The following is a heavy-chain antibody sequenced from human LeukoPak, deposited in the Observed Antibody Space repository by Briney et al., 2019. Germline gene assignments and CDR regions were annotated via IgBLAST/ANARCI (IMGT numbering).Heavy chain of an antibody. CDR3: ARESPDPHRERWLPKMRGYYGMDV. CDR1: GFTFSSYS. V-gene: IGHV3-21*01. J-gene: IGHJ6*02. D-gene: IGHD5-24*01. Sequence: GGSLRLSCAASGFTFSSYSMNWVRQAPGKGLEWVSSISSSSSYIYYADSVKGRFTISRDNAKNSLYLQMNSLRAEDTAVYYCARESPDPHRERWLPKMRGYYGMDVWGQGTTVTVSS. CDR2: ISSSSSYI.